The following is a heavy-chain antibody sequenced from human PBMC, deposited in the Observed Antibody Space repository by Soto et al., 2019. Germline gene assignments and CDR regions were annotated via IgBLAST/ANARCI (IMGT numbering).Heavy chain of an antibody. CDR2: ISPYNGNT. J-gene: IGHJ4*02. Sequence: GAAVKVSCKASGYTFTSYGLSWVRQAPGQGLELMGWISPYNGNTNYAQKLQGRLTMTTDTSTSTAYMELRSLRSDDTAVYYCARDRLGVSVTGGGFDSWGQGTLVTVSS. V-gene: IGHV1-18*01. CDR3: ARDRLGVSVTGGGFDS. CDR1: GYTFTSYG. D-gene: IGHD2-8*01.